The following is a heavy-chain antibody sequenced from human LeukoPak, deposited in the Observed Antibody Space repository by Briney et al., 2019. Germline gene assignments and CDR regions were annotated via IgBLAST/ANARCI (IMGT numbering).Heavy chain of an antibody. CDR1: GFPFSSYG. CDR2: IWYDGSNK. J-gene: IGHJ2*01. Sequence: GGSLRLSCAASGFPFSSYGMHWVRQAPGKGLEWVAVIWYDGSNKYYADSVKGRFTISRDSSKNTLYLQMNSLRAEDTAVYYCARDQIGYSSGWGPPASFDLWGRGTLVTVSS. V-gene: IGHV3-33*01. CDR3: ARDQIGYSSGWGPPASFDL. D-gene: IGHD6-19*01.